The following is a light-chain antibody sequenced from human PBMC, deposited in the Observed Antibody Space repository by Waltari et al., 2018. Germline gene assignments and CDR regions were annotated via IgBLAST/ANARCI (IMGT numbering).Light chain of an antibody. CDR2: RAT. CDR3: QVWDVNIYDFV. J-gene: IGLJ1*01. CDR1: NIGRKS. V-gene: IGLV3-21*02. Sequence: SYVLTQPPSLSVAPGQTATNVCGGANIGRKSVHRYQQKPGQAPVLVVYRATDRPSGIAERFSGSNSGNTATLSIGRVEAGDEATYYCQVWDVNIYDFVFGTGTTVTVL.